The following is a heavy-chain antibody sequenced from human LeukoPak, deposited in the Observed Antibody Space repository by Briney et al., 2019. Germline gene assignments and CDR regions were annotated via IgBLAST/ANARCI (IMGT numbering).Heavy chain of an antibody. V-gene: IGHV4-34*01. Sequence: PSXXXSLTCAVYGGSFSGYYWSWIRQPPGKGLEWIGEINHSGSTNYNPSLKSRVTISVDTSKNQFSLKLSSVTAADTAVYYSARRRGGYSYGKYNWFDPWGQGTLVTVSS. J-gene: IGHJ5*02. CDR1: GGSFSGYY. CDR2: INHSGST. D-gene: IGHD5-18*01. CDR3: ARRRGGYSYGKYNWFDP.